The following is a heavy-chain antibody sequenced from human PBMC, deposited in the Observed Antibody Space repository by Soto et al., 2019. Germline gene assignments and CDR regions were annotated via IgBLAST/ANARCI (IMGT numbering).Heavy chain of an antibody. Sequence: PGGSLRLSCAASGFTFSSYAMSWVRQAPGKGLEWVSAISVSGGSTYYADSVKGRFTISRDNSKNTLYLQMNSLRAEDTAVYYCAKDQGYCSSTSCPKPHSSSWYNWFDPWGQGTLVTVSS. CDR1: GFTFSSYA. J-gene: IGHJ5*02. V-gene: IGHV3-23*01. D-gene: IGHD2-2*01. CDR2: ISVSGGST. CDR3: AKDQGYCSSTSCPKPHSSSWYNWFDP.